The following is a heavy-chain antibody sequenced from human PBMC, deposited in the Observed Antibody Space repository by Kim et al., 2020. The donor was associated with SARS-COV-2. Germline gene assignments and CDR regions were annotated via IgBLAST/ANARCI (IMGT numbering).Heavy chain of an antibody. CDR2: IYYSGST. Sequence: SETLSLTCTVSGGSISSYYWSWIRQPPGKGLEWIGYIYYSGSTNYNPSLKSRVTISVDTSKNQFSLKLSSVTAADTAVYYCARDTLGYPEYYFDYWGQGTLVTVSS. J-gene: IGHJ4*02. CDR3: ARDTLGYPEYYFDY. CDR1: GGSISSYY. D-gene: IGHD1-1*01. V-gene: IGHV4-59*13.